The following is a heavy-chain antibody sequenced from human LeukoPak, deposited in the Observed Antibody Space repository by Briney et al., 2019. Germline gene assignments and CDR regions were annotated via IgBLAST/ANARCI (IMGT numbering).Heavy chain of an antibody. J-gene: IGHJ4*02. CDR1: GFTFSSYG. Sequence: GGSLRLSCAASGFTFSSYGMHWVRQAPGKGLEWVAVISYDGSNKYYAGSVKGRFTISRDNSENTLYLQMNSLRAEDTAVYYCAKDWSMVEGKDYWGQGTLVTVSS. V-gene: IGHV3-30*18. D-gene: IGHD3-10*01. CDR3: AKDWSMVEGKDY. CDR2: ISYDGSNK.